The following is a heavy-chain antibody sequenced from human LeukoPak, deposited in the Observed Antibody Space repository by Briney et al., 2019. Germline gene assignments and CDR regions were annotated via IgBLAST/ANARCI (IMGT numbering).Heavy chain of an antibody. J-gene: IGHJ6*02. V-gene: IGHV3-21*01. CDR3: ARDGRGYSGYDYNYYYGMDV. CDR2: ISDSSSYI. D-gene: IGHD5-12*01. CDR1: GFSFSTYT. Sequence: GGSLRLSCAASGFSFSTYTMNWVRQAPGKGLEWVSSISDSSSYIFYADLVKGHFTTSRDNAKNSLYLQMNSLRAEDTAVYYCARDGRGYSGYDYNYYYGMDVWGQGTTVTVSS.